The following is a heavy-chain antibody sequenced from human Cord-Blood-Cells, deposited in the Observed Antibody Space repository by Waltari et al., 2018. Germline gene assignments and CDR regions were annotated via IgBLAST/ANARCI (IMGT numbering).Heavy chain of an antibody. CDR3: TTEPSQANWGSRPGY. CDR2: IKSKTDGGAT. D-gene: IGHD7-27*01. J-gene: IGHJ4*02. CDR1: GFTFSNAW. Sequence: EVQLVEYGGGLLKPGGSLRRSSAASGFTFSNAWRPLVRLSPGKGLDWVGRIKSKTDGGATDYAAPVKGRFTISRDDSKNTLYLQMNSLKTEDTAVYYCTTEPSQANWGSRPGYWGQGTLVTVSS. V-gene: IGHV3-15*01.